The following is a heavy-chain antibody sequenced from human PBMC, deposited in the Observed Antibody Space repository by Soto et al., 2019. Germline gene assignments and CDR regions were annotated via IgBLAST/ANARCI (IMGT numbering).Heavy chain of an antibody. CDR2: IDPDDSYT. Sequence: GESLKISCKGSGYSFTYYWISWVRQMPGTGLEWMGRIDPDDSYTNYSPSFQVHVSISADKSNSTVYLQWSSLQASDSAIYYCPRRDKRGAYDHYLYYGMDVWGQGATVTVSS. V-gene: IGHV5-10-1*01. J-gene: IGHJ6*02. CDR3: PRRDKRGAYDHYLYYGMDV. D-gene: IGHD5-12*01. CDR1: GYSFTYYW.